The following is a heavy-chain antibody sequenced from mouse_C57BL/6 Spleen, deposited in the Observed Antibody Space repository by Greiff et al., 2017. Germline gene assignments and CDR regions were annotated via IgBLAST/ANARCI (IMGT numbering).Heavy chain of an antibody. D-gene: IGHD1-1*01. CDR2: INPSSGYT. J-gene: IGHJ1*03. V-gene: IGHV1-4*01. Sequence: VKLQESGAELARPGASVKMSCKASGYTFTSYTMHWVKQRPGQGLEWIGYINPSSGYTKYNQKFKDKATLTADKTSSTAYMQLRSLTSEDSAVYYCARGGGYYGSSPYWYFDVWGTGTTVTVSS. CDR1: GYTFTSYT. CDR3: ARGGGYYGSSPYWYFDV.